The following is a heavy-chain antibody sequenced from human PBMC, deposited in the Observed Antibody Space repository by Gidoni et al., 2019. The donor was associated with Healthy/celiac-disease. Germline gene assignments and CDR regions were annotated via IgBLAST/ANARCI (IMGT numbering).Heavy chain of an antibody. Sequence: EVQLVESGGGLIQPGGSLRLSCAASGFTVSSNYMSWVRQAPGKGLEWVPVIDSGGSTYYADSVKGRFTISRDNSKNTLYLQMNSLRAEDTAVYYCARMGPGYCSSTSCSVSGFDYWGQGTLVTVSS. CDR1: GFTVSSNY. J-gene: IGHJ4*02. V-gene: IGHV3-53*01. CDR2: IDSGGST. CDR3: ARMGPGYCSSTSCSVSGFDY. D-gene: IGHD2-2*01.